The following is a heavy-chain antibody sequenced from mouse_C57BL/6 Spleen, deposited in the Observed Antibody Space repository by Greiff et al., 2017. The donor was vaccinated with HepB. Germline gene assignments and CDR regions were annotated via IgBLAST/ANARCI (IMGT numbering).Heavy chain of an antibody. J-gene: IGHJ1*03. Sequence: EVKVVESGGGLVKPGGSLKLSCAASGFTFSSYAMSWVRQTPEKRLEWVATISDGGSYTYYPDNVKGRFTISRDNAKNNLYLQMSHLKSEDTAMYYCARDRGTYFDVWGTGTTVTVSS. V-gene: IGHV5-4*01. CDR2: ISDGGSYT. D-gene: IGHD3-3*01. CDR3: ARDRGTYFDV. CDR1: GFTFSSYA.